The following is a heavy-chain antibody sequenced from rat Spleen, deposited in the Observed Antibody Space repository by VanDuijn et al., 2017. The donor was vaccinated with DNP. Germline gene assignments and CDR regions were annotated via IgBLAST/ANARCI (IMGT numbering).Heavy chain of an antibody. CDR3: ARLILRVWGAMDA. Sequence: EVKLVESGGGLVQPGRSLKLSCAASGFTFINYGMAWVRQAPTKGLEWVASISTSGGSTYYRDSVKGRFTVSRDNAKSTLFLQMDSLRSEDTATYYCARLILRVWGAMDAWGQGTSVTVSS. D-gene: IGHD1-7*01. CDR2: ISTSGGST. J-gene: IGHJ4*01. V-gene: IGHV5S13*01. CDR1: GFTFINYG.